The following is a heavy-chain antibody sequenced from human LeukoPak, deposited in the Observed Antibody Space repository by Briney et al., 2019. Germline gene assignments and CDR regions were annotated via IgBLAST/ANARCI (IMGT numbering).Heavy chain of an antibody. V-gene: IGHV3-23*01. CDR1: GFTFSSYA. CDR2: ISGSGGST. CDR3: AKLSVPAAMRINWFDP. D-gene: IGHD2-2*01. Sequence: GGSLRLSCAASGFTFSSYAMSWVRQAPGKGLEWVSAISGSGGSTYYADSVKGPFTISRDNSKNTLYLQMNSLRAEDTAVYYCAKLSVPAAMRINWFDPWGQGTLVTVSS. J-gene: IGHJ5*02.